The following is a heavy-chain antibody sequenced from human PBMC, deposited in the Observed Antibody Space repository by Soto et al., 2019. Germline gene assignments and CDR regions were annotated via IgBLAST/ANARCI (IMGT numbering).Heavy chain of an antibody. V-gene: IGHV3-33*01. CDR1: GFTFSSYG. CDR2: IWYDGSNK. Sequence: GGSLRLSCAASGFTFSSYGMHWVRQAPGKGLEWVAVIWYDGSNKYYADSVKGRFTISRDNSKNTLYLQMNSLRAEDTAVYYCAREMGYDSSGPIDYWGQGTLVTVSS. J-gene: IGHJ4*02. D-gene: IGHD3-22*01. CDR3: AREMGYDSSGPIDY.